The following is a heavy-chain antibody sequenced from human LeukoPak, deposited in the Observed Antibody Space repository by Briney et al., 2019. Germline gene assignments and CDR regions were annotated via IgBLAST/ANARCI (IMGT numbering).Heavy chain of an antibody. J-gene: IGHJ4*02. CDR2: IYSGGST. CDR3: ARAYGDYGARDYFDY. V-gene: IGHV3-66*01. Sequence: GGSLRLSCAASGFTVSSNYMSWVRQAPGKGLEWVSVIYSGGSTYYADYVKGRFTIYRDNSKNTLYLQMNSLRAEDAAVYYCARAYGDYGARDYFDYWGQGTLVTVSS. CDR1: GFTVSSNY. D-gene: IGHD4-17*01.